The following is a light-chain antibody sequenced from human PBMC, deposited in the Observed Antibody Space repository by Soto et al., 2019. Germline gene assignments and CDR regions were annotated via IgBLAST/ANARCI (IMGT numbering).Light chain of an antibody. CDR2: KAS. CDR3: QQYNSYSWT. CDR1: QSISGW. J-gene: IGKJ1*01. Sequence: DIQMTQSPSTLSASVGNRVTITCRASQSISGWLACYQQKPGNAPKLLIYKASSLESGVPSTFSGSGSGTEFTITIRRLKPDDIETYYCQQYNSYSWTFGQGTKVEI. V-gene: IGKV1-5*03.